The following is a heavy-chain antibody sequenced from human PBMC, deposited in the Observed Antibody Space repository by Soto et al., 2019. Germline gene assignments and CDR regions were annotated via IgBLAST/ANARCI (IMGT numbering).Heavy chain of an antibody. V-gene: IGHV3-64D*06. CDR3: VKGEYYYDSSGYYLFDY. J-gene: IGHJ4*02. CDR2: ISTNGGST. D-gene: IGHD3-22*01. Sequence: PGGSLRLSCSASGFTFSSYAMHWVRQAPGKGLEYVSSISTNGGSTHYADSVKGRFTISRDNSKNTQFLQMSSLRADDTAVYYCVKGEYYYDSSGYYLFDYWGQGTLVIVSS. CDR1: GFTFSSYA.